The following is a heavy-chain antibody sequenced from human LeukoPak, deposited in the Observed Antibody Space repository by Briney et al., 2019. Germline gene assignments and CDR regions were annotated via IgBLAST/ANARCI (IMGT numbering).Heavy chain of an antibody. J-gene: IGHJ5*02. CDR1: GGSISSYY. Sequence: SETLSLTCTVSGGSISSYYWSWIRQPAGKGLEWIGRIYTSGSTNYNPSLKSRVTMSVDTSKNQFSLKLSSVTAADTAVYYCARDADFGGYGTWWFDPWGQGTLVTVSS. D-gene: IGHD4/OR15-4a*01. CDR3: ARDADFGGYGTWWFDP. CDR2: IYTSGST. V-gene: IGHV4-4*07.